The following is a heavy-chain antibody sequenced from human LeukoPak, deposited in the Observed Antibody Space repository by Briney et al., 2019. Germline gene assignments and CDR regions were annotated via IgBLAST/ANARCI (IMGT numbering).Heavy chain of an antibody. CDR3: ARGVYIAAAQYAY. J-gene: IGHJ4*02. Sequence: SETLSLTCAVSGGSISSFYWSWIRQPPGKGLEWIGYIYYSGTTNYNPSLKSRVTISVDTSKNQFSLKLSSVTAADTAVYYCARGVYIAAAQYAYWGQGTLVTVSS. V-gene: IGHV4-59*01. CDR1: GGSISSFY. CDR2: IYYSGTT. D-gene: IGHD6-13*01.